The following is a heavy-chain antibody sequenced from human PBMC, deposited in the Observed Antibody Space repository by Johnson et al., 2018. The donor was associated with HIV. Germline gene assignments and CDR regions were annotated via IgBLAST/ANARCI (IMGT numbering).Heavy chain of an antibody. CDR2: IRYDGSNK. V-gene: IGHV3-30*02. CDR1: GFTFSSYG. J-gene: IGHJ3*02. D-gene: IGHD1-26*01. CDR3: AKKGNVGSWDLDAFDI. Sequence: VQLVESGGGVVQPGGSLRLSCATSGFTFSSYGMHWVRQAPGKGLEWVAFIRYDGSNKYYADSVNGRFTISRDNSKNTLYLQMNSLRAEDTAVYYCAKKGNVGSWDLDAFDIWGRGTMLTVSS.